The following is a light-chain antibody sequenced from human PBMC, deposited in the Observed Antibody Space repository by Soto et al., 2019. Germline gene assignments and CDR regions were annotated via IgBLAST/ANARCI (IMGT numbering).Light chain of an antibody. V-gene: IGKV1-5*03. CDR3: KQYNGFQWT. J-gene: IGKJ1*01. CDR1: QSISSW. CDR2: KAS. Sequence: DIQMTQSPSTLSASVGDRVTITCRASQSISSWLAWYQQKPGKAPKLLIYKASSLEGGVPSRFSGSGSGTEFTLTISSLQPDDFATYYCKQYNGFQWTCGQGTKVAIK.